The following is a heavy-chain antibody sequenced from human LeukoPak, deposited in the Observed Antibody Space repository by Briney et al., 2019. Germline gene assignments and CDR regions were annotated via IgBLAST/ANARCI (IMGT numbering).Heavy chain of an antibody. D-gene: IGHD2-2*01. J-gene: IGHJ4*02. CDR3: VRVRTGTSCYDY. CDR2: ISYRGST. V-gene: IGHV4-30-4*01. Sequence: SETLSLTCTVSGGSISSSDSHWSWIRQSPGKGLEWIGYISYRGSTSYNPSLRSRLTISIDTSQDQFSLKLTSVTAADTAVYYCVRVRTGTSCYDYWGQGTLVTVSP. CDR1: GGSISSSDSH.